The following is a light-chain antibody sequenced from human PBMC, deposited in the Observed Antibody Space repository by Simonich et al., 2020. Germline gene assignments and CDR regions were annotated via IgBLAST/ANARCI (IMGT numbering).Light chain of an antibody. Sequence: NFMLTQPYSVSESPGKTVTISCTRSSGSIASNYVQWYQQRPVSSPTTVIYEDNQRPSGVPDRFSGSIDSSSNSASLTISGLKTEDEADYYCQSYDSSNHAVFGGGTQLTVL. CDR1: SGSIASNY. V-gene: IGLV6-57*01. CDR2: EDN. CDR3: QSYDSSNHAV. J-gene: IGLJ7*01.